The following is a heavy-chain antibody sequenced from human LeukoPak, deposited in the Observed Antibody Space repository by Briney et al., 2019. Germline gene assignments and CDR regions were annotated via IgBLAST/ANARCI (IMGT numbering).Heavy chain of an antibody. J-gene: IGHJ4*02. CDR2: INSSGSPI. V-gene: IGHV3-11*04. CDR1: GFPFSDHY. CDR3: ARILDDFWSAYDY. Sequence: SGGSLRLSCAASGFPFSDHYMSWIRQAPGKGLEWVSYINSSGSPIYYADSVKGRFTISRDNAKNSLYLQMNSLRAEDTAVYYCARILDDFWSAYDYWGQGTLVTVSS. D-gene: IGHD3-3*01.